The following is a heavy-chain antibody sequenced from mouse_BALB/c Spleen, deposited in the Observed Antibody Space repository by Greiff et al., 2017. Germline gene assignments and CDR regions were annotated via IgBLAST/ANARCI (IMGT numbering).Heavy chain of an antibody. CDR1: GFNIKDTY. D-gene: IGHD2-4*01. J-gene: IGHJ2*01. CDR3: ARGGFIYYDYPFDY. Sequence: VQLKQSGAELVKPGASVKLSCTASGFNIKDTYMHWVKQRPEQGLEWIGRIDPANGNTKYDPKFQGKATITADTSSNTAYLQLSSLTSEDTAVYYCARGGFIYYDYPFDYWGQGTTLTVSS. V-gene: IGHV14-3*02. CDR2: IDPANGNT.